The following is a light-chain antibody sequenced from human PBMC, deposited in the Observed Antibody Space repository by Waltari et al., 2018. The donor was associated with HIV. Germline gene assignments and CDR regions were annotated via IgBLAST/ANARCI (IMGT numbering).Light chain of an antibody. J-gene: IGLJ3*02. CDR2: RAD. V-gene: IGLV1-47*01. CDR3: AVWEDSLRGGV. CDR1: TSNIGSNS. Sequence: QSVVTQPPSASGTPGQRVVISCSGSTSNIGSNSVNWYQQVPGAAPKILIYRADQQFSGGPARFSGSKSATSAALAISELRSEDEAYYYCAVWEDSLRGGVFGGGTKLTVL.